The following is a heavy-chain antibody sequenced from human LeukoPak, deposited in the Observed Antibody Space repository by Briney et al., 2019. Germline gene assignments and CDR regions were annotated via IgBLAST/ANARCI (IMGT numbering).Heavy chain of an antibody. CDR2: IIPILGIA. V-gene: IGHV1-69*04. J-gene: IGHJ6*02. CDR1: GGTFSSYA. Sequence: ASVKVSCKASGGTFSSYAISWVRQAPGQGLEWMGRIIPILGIANYAQKFQGRVTITADKSTSTAYMELSSLRSEDTAVYYCARDCSVVVVAARRYYYGMDVWGQGTTVTVSS. D-gene: IGHD2-15*01. CDR3: ARDCSVVVVAARRYYYGMDV.